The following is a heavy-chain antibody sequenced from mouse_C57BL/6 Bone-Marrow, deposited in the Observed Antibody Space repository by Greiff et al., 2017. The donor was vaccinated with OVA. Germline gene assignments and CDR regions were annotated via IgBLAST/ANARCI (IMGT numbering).Heavy chain of an antibody. CDR2: ISSGSSTI. CDR3: AREYYGTADY. J-gene: IGHJ2*01. D-gene: IGHD1-1*01. CDR1: GFTFSDYG. Sequence: EVMLVESGGGLVKPGGSLKLSCAASGFTFSDYGMHWVRQAPEKGLEWVAYISSGSSTIYYADTVKGRFTISRDNAKNTLFLQMTSLWSEDTAMYYCAREYYGTADYWGQGTTLTVSS. V-gene: IGHV5-17*01.